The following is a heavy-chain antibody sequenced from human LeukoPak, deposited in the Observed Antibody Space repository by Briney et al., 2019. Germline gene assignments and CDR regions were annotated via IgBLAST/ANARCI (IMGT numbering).Heavy chain of an antibody. J-gene: IGHJ4*02. CDR3: ARLSGYHFDY. Sequence: KPSETLSLTCGVYSGSLSDKYWSWIRQPPGKGLEWIGEINPSGRTNYNPSLKSRVTMSTDTSKNQFSLKLSSVTAADTAVYYCARLSGYHFDYWGQGALVTVSS. CDR1: SGSLSDKY. V-gene: IGHV4-34*01. D-gene: IGHD5-12*01. CDR2: INPSGRT.